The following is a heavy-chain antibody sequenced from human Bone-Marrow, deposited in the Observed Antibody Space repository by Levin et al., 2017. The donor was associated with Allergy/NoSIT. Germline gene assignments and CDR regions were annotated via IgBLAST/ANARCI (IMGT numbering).Heavy chain of an antibody. Sequence: SQTLSLTCTVSGGSISSDNYYWTWNRQPPGKGLECIGYTYYNGSTYYNPSLKSRVTISVDTSKNQFSLKLDSVTAADTAVYYCARVRDGYNFGDYYFDSWGQGTLVIVSS. CDR1: GGSISSDNYY. CDR2: TYYNGST. D-gene: IGHD5-24*01. V-gene: IGHV4-30-4*01. CDR3: ARVRDGYNFGDYYFDS. J-gene: IGHJ4*02.